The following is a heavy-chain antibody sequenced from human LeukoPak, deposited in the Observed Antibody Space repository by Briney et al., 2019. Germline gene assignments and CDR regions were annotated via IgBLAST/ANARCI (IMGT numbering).Heavy chain of an antibody. V-gene: IGHV4-4*02. CDR3: ARDGGSGGYGMDV. J-gene: IGHJ6*02. Sequence: PSETLSLTCAVSNGSISSSNWWSWVRQPPGKGLEWIGEINHSGSTNYNPSLKSRVTISVDKSKNQFSLKLSSVTAADTAVYYCARDGGSGGYGMDVWGQGTTVSVSS. CDR1: NGSISSSNW. CDR2: INHSGST. D-gene: IGHD3-10*01.